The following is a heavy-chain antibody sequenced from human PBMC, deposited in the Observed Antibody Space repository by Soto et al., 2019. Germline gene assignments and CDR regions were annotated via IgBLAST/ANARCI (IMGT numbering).Heavy chain of an antibody. Sequence: QEQLVQSGAEGKKPGSSVKGSCKASGGLFSSYPISWVRQVPGQGLEGMGGFLPVFQTAYYTQRFHGRVKIPADESTNTAYMELSSMRSEDTAIYYCARGGSGYTWFNEFWGQGTLVTVSS. V-gene: IGHV1-69*01. CDR1: GGLFSSYP. CDR3: ARGGSGYTWFNEF. J-gene: IGHJ4*02. CDR2: FLPVFQTA. D-gene: IGHD3-22*01.